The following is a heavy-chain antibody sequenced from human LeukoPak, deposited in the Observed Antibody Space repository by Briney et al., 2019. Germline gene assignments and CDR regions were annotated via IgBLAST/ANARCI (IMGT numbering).Heavy chain of an antibody. CDR3: ARDGITLAAAGTGEVNY. V-gene: IGHV4-34*01. D-gene: IGHD6-13*01. CDR2: INHSGST. Sequence: SETLSLTCAVSGGSFSGYYWSWIRQPPGKGLEWIGEINHSGSTNYNPSLKSRVAIPVDKSKNQFSLNLNSVTAADTAVYYCARDGITLAAAGTGEVNYWGQGTLVTVSS. CDR1: GGSFSGYY. J-gene: IGHJ4*02.